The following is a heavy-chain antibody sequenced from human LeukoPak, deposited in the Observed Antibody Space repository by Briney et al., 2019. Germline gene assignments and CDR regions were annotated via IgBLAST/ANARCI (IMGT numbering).Heavy chain of an antibody. Sequence: SETLSLTCAVYGGSFSGYYWSWIRQPPGEGLEWIGEINHSGSTNYNPSLKSRVTISVDTSKNQFSLKLSSETAADTAVYYCARGRITIFGVVIYYYYYMDVWGKGTTVTVSS. V-gene: IGHV4-34*01. D-gene: IGHD3-3*01. J-gene: IGHJ6*03. CDR2: INHSGST. CDR3: ARGRITIFGVVIYYYYYMDV. CDR1: GGSFSGYY.